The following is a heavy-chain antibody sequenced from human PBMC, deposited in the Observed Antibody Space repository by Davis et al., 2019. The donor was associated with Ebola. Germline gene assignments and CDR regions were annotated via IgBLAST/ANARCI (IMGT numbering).Heavy chain of an antibody. Sequence: GESLKISCTASGFTFGDYGMGWVRQAPEKGLEWVGFIRSNTYGGTTEYAASVKGRFTVSRDDSQRIAYLQMNSLKIEDTAIYYCTTQWELPSPEFDYWGQGTLVTVSS. CDR1: GFTFGDYG. CDR3: TTQWELPSPEFDY. CDR2: IRSNTYGGTT. V-gene: IGHV3-49*04. J-gene: IGHJ4*02. D-gene: IGHD1-26*01.